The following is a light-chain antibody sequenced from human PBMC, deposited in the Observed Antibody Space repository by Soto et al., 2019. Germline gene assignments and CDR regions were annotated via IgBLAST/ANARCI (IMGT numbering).Light chain of an antibody. CDR2: DAS. J-gene: IGKJ4*01. V-gene: IGKV3-11*01. CDR3: QQRSNWPRGGT. Sequence: EIVLTQSPVTLSLSPGERATLSCRASQSVSTYLVWYQQKPGQAPRLLISDASNRASGIPARFSGSGSGTDFTLTISSLEPEDFAVYYCQQRSNWPRGGTFGGGTKVEIK. CDR1: QSVSTY.